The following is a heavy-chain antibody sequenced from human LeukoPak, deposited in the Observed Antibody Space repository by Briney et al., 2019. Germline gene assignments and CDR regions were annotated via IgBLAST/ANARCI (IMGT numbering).Heavy chain of an antibody. J-gene: IGHJ4*02. D-gene: IGHD1-14*01. CDR2: IYYGGST. Sequence: SETLSLTCAVSGGSISSGGYSWSWIRQPPGKGLEWIGYIYYGGSTYYNPSLKSRVTISVDTSKNQFSLKLSSVTAADTAVYYCARVWAAWGTVDYWGQGTLVTVSS. V-gene: IGHV4-30-4*07. CDR3: ARVWAAWGTVDY. CDR1: GGSISSGGYS.